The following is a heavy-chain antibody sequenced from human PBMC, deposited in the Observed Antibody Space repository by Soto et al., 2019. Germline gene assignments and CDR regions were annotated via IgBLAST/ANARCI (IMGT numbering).Heavy chain of an antibody. D-gene: IGHD2-2*01. V-gene: IGHV4-34*01. CDR1: GGSFSGYY. J-gene: IGHJ6*03. CDR3: ARGTRRYLVDIVVVPAANYYYYYMDV. Sequence: SETLSLTCAVYGGSFSGYYWSWIRQPPGKGLEWIGEINHSGSTNYNPSLKSRVTISVDTSKNQFSLKLSSVTAADTAVYYCARGTRRYLVDIVVVPAANYYYYYMDVWGKGTTVTVSS. CDR2: INHSGST.